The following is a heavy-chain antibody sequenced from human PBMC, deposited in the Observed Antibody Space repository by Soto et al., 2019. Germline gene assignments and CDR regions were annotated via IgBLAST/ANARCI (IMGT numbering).Heavy chain of an antibody. V-gene: IGHV3-23*01. CDR1: GFTFRGYA. CDR2: ISGSGDST. Sequence: EEQLLESGGGLAQPGGSLRLSCAASGFTFRGYAMSWVRQAPGKGPEWVSAISGSGDSTYHAKSVKGRFIISRDNSKNTLYLEINSVRAEDTAVYYCAKAYGASHSPFDCWGQGTLVAVSS. D-gene: IGHD2-21*01. J-gene: IGHJ4*02. CDR3: AKAYGASHSPFDC.